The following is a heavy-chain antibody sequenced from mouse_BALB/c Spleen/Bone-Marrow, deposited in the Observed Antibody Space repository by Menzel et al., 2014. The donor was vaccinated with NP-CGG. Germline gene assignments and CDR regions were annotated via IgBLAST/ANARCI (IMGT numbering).Heavy chain of an antibody. CDR1: GYTFXSYW. J-gene: IGHJ4*01. V-gene: IGHV1-7*01. CDR2: INPSTGCT. Sequence: QVQLQQSGAELAKPGASVKMSCKASGYTFXSYWMHWVKQRPGQGLEWIGYINPSTGCTEYNQKFKDKATLTADKSSSTAYMQLSSLTSEDSAVYYCARQITTVDYAMDYWGQGTSVTVSS. D-gene: IGHD1-1*01. CDR3: ARQITTVDYAMDY.